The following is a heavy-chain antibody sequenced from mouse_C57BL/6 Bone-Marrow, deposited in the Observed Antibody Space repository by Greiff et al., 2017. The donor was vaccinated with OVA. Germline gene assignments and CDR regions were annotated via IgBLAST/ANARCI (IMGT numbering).Heavy chain of an antibody. CDR2: ISDGGSYT. D-gene: IGHD2-1*01. CDR3: AREGLTLLPELRIAY. CDR1: GFTFSSYA. Sequence: EVQGVESGGGLVKPGGSLKLSCAASGFTFSSYAMSWVRQTPEKRLEWVATISDGGSYTYYPDNVKGRFTISRDNAKNNLYLQMSHLKSEDTAMYYCAREGLTLLPELRIAYWGQGTLVTVSA. V-gene: IGHV5-4*01. J-gene: IGHJ3*01.